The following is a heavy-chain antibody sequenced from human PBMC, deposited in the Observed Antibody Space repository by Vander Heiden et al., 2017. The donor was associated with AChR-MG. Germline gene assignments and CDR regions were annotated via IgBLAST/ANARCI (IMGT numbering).Heavy chain of an antibody. CDR2: IYYSGST. CDR3: ARELRSGYDLWVDY. V-gene: IGHV4-59*01. J-gene: IGHJ4*02. CDR1: GGSISSYY. Sequence: QVQLQESGPGLVKPSETLSLTCTVSGGSISSYYWSWIRQPPGKGLEWIGYIYYSGSTNYNPSLKSRVTISVDTSKNQFSLKLSSVTAADTAVYYCARELRSGYDLWVDYWGQGTLVTVSS. D-gene: IGHD5-12*01.